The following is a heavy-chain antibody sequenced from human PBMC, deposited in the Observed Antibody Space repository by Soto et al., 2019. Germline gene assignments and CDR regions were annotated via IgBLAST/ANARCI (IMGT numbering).Heavy chain of an antibody. D-gene: IGHD1-1*01. CDR2: IYWDDDK. J-gene: IGHJ4*02. V-gene: IGHV2-5*02. CDR3: AHRRSLRHGIDY. CDR1: GFSLSTSEVG. Sequence: SGPTLVNPTQTLTLTCTFSGFSLSTSEVGVGWIRQPPGKALEWLAFIYWDDDKRYRPSLQSRLTISKDTSKNQVVLTMTNMDPVDTGTYYCAHRRSLRHGIDYWGQGTLVTVSS.